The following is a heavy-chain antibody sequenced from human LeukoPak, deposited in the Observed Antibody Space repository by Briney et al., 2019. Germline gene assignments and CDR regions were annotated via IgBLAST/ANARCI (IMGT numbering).Heavy chain of an antibody. J-gene: IGHJ4*02. Sequence: GGSLRLSCVASGFTFSNYWMHWVRQAPGKGLEWVSFIYSGGNTHYSDSVKGRFTISRDNSKNTLYLQMNSLRADDTAVYYCARRAGEYSHPYDYWCQGTLVTVSS. D-gene: IGHD4-17*01. CDR3: ARRAGEYSHPYDY. CDR1: GFTFSNYW. V-gene: IGHV3-53*01. CDR2: IYSGGNT.